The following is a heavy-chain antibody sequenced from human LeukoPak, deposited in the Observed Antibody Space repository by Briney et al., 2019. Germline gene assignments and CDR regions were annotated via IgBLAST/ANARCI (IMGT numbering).Heavy chain of an antibody. D-gene: IGHD4-17*01. CDR2: IYYSGST. Sequence: SETLSLTCTVSGGSISSSSYYWGWIRQLPGKGLEWIGSIYYSGSTYYNPSLKSRVTISVDTSKNQFSLKLSSVTAADTAVYYCARNLSPTTVTDYWGQGTLVTVSS. V-gene: IGHV4-39*01. J-gene: IGHJ4*02. CDR1: GGSISSSSYY. CDR3: ARNLSPTTVTDY.